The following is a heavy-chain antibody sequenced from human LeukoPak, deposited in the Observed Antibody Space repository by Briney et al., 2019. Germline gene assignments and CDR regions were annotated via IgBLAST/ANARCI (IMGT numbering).Heavy chain of an antibody. CDR3: ARGHSSVVTAIPYYFDY. D-gene: IGHD2-21*02. V-gene: IGHV4-61*02. Sequence: PSETLSLTCTVSGGSISSGSYYWSWIRQPAGKGLEWIGRIYTSGSTNYNPSLKSRVTISVDTSKNQFSLKLSSVTAADTAVYYCARGHSSVVTAIPYYFDYWGRGTLVTVSS. J-gene: IGHJ4*02. CDR2: IYTSGST. CDR1: GGSISSGSYY.